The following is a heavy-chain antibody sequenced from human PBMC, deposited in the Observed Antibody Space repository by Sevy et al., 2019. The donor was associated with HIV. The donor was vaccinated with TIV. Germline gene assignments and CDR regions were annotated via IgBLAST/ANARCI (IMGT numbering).Heavy chain of an antibody. Sequence: SETLSLNCTVSGDSVTNYYWNWIRQPAGKGLEWIGRIYTSGNTNSVNTNYNPSLNSRVTMSVDTSKNRFSLKLTSVTAADTAVYYCASGRGYSYSLNYWGQGTVVTVSS. D-gene: IGHD2-2*03. V-gene: IGHV4-4*07. J-gene: IGHJ4*02. CDR2: IYTSGNTNSVNT. CDR3: ASGRGYSYSLNY. CDR1: GDSVTNYY.